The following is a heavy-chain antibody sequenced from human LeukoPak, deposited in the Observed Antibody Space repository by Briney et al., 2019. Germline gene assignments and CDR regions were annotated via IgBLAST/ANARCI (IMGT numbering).Heavy chain of an antibody. D-gene: IGHD2-8*01. Sequence: GGSLRLSCAASGFTFSSYGMIGVRQAPGKGLEGFSAISCSGGSTYYADSVKGRFTISRDNSKNTLYLKMNSLRAEDTAVYYCARISNGALYYYYMDVWGKGTTVTVSS. CDR3: ARISNGALYYYYMDV. J-gene: IGHJ6*03. CDR1: GFTFSSYG. CDR2: ISCSGGST. V-gene: IGHV3-23*01.